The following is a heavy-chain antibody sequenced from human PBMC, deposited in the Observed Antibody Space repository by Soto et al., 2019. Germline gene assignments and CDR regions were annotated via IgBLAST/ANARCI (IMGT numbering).Heavy chain of an antibody. J-gene: IGHJ6*02. CDR2: IIPIFGTA. CDR1: GGTFSSYA. Sequence: QVQLVQSGAEVKKPGSSVKVSCKASGGTFSSYAISWVRQAPGQGLEWMGGIIPIFGTANYAQKFQGRVTITADESTSTAYVELSSLRSEDTAVYYCARDCYDSLTGYSRMGVYYYYGMDVWGQGTTVTVSS. V-gene: IGHV1-69*12. D-gene: IGHD3-9*01. CDR3: ARDCYDSLTGYSRMGVYYYYGMDV.